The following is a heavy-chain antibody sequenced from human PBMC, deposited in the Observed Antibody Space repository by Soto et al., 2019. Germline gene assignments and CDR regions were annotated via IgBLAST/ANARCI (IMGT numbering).Heavy chain of an antibody. CDR3: ARDGEIVVVVAAITGAFDI. CDR2: IIPILGIA. D-gene: IGHD2-15*01. J-gene: IGHJ3*02. Sequence: QVQLVQSGAEVKKPGSSVKVSCKASGGTFSSYTISWVRQAPGQGLEWMGRIIPILGIANYAQKFQGRVTITADKSTSTAYMELSSLRSEDTAVYYCARDGEIVVVVAAITGAFDIWGHGTMVTVSS. V-gene: IGHV1-69*08. CDR1: GGTFSSYT.